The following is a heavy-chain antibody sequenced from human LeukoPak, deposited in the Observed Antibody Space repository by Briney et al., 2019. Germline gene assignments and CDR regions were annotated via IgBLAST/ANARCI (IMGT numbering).Heavy chain of an antibody. D-gene: IGHD4-23*01. CDR3: ARGHDYGGAWYYFDC. J-gene: IGHJ4*02. Sequence: GGSLRLSCAASGFIFSNFAMHWVRQAPGKGLEWVAVISYDGRNKYYEDSVKGRFTISRDNSKNTVYLQMNSLRAEDTAVYYCARGHDYGGAWYYFDCWGQGTLVTVSS. CDR2: ISYDGRNK. V-gene: IGHV3-30*03. CDR1: GFIFSNFA.